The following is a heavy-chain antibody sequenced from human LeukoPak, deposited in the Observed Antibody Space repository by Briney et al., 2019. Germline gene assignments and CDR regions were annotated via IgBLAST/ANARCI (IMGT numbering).Heavy chain of an antibody. Sequence: PGGSLRLSCAASGFTFSRYGMSWVRQAPGKGLEWVSGISGSGGSTYYADSVKGRFSISRDNSKNTLHLQMNSLRAEDTAVYYCAKGSVSVAGPDFDFWGQGTLVTVSS. D-gene: IGHD6-19*01. V-gene: IGHV3-23*01. J-gene: IGHJ4*02. CDR1: GFTFSRYG. CDR3: AKGSVSVAGPDFDF. CDR2: ISGSGGST.